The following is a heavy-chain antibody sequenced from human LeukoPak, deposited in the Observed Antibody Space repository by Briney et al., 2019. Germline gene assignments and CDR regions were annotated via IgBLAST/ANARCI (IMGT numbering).Heavy chain of an antibody. Sequence: GGSLRLSCAASGFTFSSYSMNWVRQAPGKGLEWVSSISSSSSYIYYADSVKGRFTISRDNAKDSLYLQMNSLRAEDTAVYYCARDRIAVAGFDYWGQGTLVTVSS. CDR1: GFTFSSYS. D-gene: IGHD6-19*01. CDR2: ISSSSSYI. CDR3: ARDRIAVAGFDY. J-gene: IGHJ4*02. V-gene: IGHV3-21*01.